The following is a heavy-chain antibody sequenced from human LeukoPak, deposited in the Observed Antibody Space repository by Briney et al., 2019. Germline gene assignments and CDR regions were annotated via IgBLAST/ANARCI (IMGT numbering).Heavy chain of an antibody. CDR2: ISGSGGST. J-gene: IGHJ4*02. V-gene: IGHV3-23*01. CDR1: GFTFSSYA. Sequence: GGSLRLSCAASGFTFSSYAMSWVRQAPGKGLDWVSAISGSGGSTYYADSVKGRFTISRDNSKNTLYLQMNSLRAEDTAVYYCAKDMSSGYYRYYFDYWGQGTLVTVSS. CDR3: AKDMSSGYYRYYFDY. D-gene: IGHD3-22*01.